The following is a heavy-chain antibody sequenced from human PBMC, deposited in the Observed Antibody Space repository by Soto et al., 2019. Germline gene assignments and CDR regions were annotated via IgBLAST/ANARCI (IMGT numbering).Heavy chain of an antibody. J-gene: IGHJ6*02. CDR3: ARYSSSSLFYYYYGMDV. V-gene: IGHV5-51*01. D-gene: IGHD6-6*01. Sequence: GESLKISCKGSGYSFTSYWIGWVRQMPGKGLEWMGIIYPGDSDTRYSPSFQGQVTISADKSISTAYLQWSSLKASDTAMYYCARYSSSSLFYYYYGMDVWGQGTTVTVSS. CDR2: IYPGDSDT. CDR1: GYSFTSYW.